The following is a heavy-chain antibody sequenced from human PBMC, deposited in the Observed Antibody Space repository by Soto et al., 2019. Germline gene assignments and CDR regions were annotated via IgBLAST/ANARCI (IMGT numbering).Heavy chain of an antibody. CDR3: ARGRITMARGAPSY. Sequence: PSETLSLTCTVSGGSISRGDYYWSWIRQPPGKGLEWIGYIYYSGSTIYNPSLKNRVTISLDTSKNQFSLKLSSVTAADTAVYYCARGRITMARGAPSYWGQGTLVTVSS. CDR1: GGSISRGDYY. J-gene: IGHJ4*02. CDR2: IYYSGST. D-gene: IGHD3-10*01. V-gene: IGHV4-30-4*01.